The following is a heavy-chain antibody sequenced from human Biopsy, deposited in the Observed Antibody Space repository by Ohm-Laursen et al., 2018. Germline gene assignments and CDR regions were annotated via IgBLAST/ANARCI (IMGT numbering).Heavy chain of an antibody. CDR3: ARHAPSYSGSYWRYFDL. D-gene: IGHD1-26*01. Sequence: TLFLTCTVSGGSISSYYWSWIRQPPGKGLEWIGYIYYTGSTNYNPSLKSRVTISVDTSMNHLSLRLTSVTAADTAVYYCARHAPSYSGSYWRYFDLWGRGTLVTVSS. CDR2: IYYTGST. CDR1: GGSISSYY. J-gene: IGHJ2*01. V-gene: IGHV4-59*08.